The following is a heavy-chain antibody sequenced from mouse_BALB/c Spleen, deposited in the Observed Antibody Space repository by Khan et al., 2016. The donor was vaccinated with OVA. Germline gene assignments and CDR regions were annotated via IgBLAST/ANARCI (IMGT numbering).Heavy chain of an antibody. CDR2: ISGDSNTI. D-gene: IGHD1-1*01. J-gene: IGHJ2*01. CDR1: GFTFSSYG. CDR3: ATSYFYGYDFDY. V-gene: IGHV5-17*02. Sequence: EVELVESGGGLVQPGGSRKLSCAASGFTFSSYGMHWVRQAPEKGLEWVAYISGDSNTIYYADTVKGRFTISRDNPKNTLFLQMTSLMSEDTARYYGATSYFYGYDFDYWGPGTTLTVSS.